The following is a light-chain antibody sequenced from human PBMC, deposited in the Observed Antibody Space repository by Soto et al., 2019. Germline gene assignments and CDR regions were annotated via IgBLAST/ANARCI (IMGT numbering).Light chain of an antibody. Sequence: EIVLTQSPATLSLSPGERATLSCRASQSVSSYLAWYQQKPGQAPRLLIYDASNRATGIPARFSGSGSGTAFTPTISILEPEDFAVYYCQQRSNWPPFTFGQGTRVEIK. CDR1: QSVSSY. CDR2: DAS. J-gene: IGKJ5*01. CDR3: QQRSNWPPFT. V-gene: IGKV3-11*01.